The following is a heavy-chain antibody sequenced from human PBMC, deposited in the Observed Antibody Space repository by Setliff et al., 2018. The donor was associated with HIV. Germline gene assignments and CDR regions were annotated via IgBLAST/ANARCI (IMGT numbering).Heavy chain of an antibody. CDR1: GYSISSGYY. CDR2: IHQSGST. Sequence: SETLSLTCTVSGYSISSGYYWGWIRQPPGKGLEWIGSIHQSGSTYYNSSLKSRVTMSVDTSKNKFSLKLSSVTAADTAVYYCARGLYSSSWYGSYWFDPWGQGTLVTVSS. V-gene: IGHV4-38-2*02. D-gene: IGHD6-13*01. J-gene: IGHJ5*02. CDR3: ARGLYSSSWYGSYWFDP.